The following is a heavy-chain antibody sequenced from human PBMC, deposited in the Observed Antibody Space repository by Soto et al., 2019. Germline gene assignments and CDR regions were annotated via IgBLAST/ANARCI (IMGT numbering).Heavy chain of an antibody. CDR3: ARDGVAPFDY. V-gene: IGHV4-59*02. Sequence: QVQLQESGPGLLKPSETLSLTCTISGGSVSSYQWSWIRQPPGKGLEWIGLTSYSGNTGYNPSLTSRVAFSVNTSKNHISLTLTSVTAADTAVYYCARDGVAPFDYWGQGTLVTVSS. CDR1: GGSVSSYQ. J-gene: IGHJ4*02. CDR2: TSYSGNT. D-gene: IGHD5-12*01.